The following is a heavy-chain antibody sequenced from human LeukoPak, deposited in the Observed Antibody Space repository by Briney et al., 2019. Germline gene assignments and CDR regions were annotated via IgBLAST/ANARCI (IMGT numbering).Heavy chain of an antibody. J-gene: IGHJ4*02. CDR2: IYHSGST. Sequence: PSETLSLTCTVSGYSISSGYYWGWIRQPPGKGLEWIGSIYHSGSTYYNPSLKSRVTISVDTSKNQFSLKLSSVTAADTAVYYCAAYVRGYYYDSSGYYYYWGQGTLVTVSS. CDR1: GYSISSGYY. V-gene: IGHV4-38-2*02. CDR3: AAYVRGYYYDSSGYYYY. D-gene: IGHD3-22*01.